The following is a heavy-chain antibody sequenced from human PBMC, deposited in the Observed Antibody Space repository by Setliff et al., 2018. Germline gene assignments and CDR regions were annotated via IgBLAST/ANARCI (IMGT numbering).Heavy chain of an antibody. Sequence: PGGSLRLSCVASGFTFSHYGMFWVRQAPGKGLEWVAVIWYDGSDRDYADSVKGRFTVSRDNSKDTVYLQMNSLRPEDTAVYYCARAGIALATPKEYFHYYYMDVWGKGTTVTVSS. D-gene: IGHD6-19*01. J-gene: IGHJ6*03. CDR3: ARAGIALATPKEYFHYYYMDV. CDR1: GFTFSHYG. V-gene: IGHV3-33*08. CDR2: IWYDGSDR.